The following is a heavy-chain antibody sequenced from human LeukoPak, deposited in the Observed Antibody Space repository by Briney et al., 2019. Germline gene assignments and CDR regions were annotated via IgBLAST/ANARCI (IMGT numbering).Heavy chain of an antibody. J-gene: IGHJ6*02. CDR2: ISDSGGST. V-gene: IGHV3-64D*09. D-gene: IGHD2-15*01. CDR3: VRGYSFGPYGMDV. Sequence: GGSLRLSCSACGFPFSSYAMHWVRQGPGKGLEYVSAISDSGGSTYYADSVKGRLTISRDNSKNTLYLQMSSLRAEDTAVYFCVRGYSFGPYGMDVWGQGTTVTFSS. CDR1: GFPFSSYA.